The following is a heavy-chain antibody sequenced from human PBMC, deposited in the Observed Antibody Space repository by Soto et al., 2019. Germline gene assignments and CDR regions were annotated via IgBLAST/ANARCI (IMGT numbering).Heavy chain of an antibody. CDR1: GFKFSSYA. D-gene: IGHD2-21*01. CDR2: ISGSGSKT. Sequence: GGSLRLSCGASGFKFSSYAMSWVRQAPGKGLEWVAGISGSGSKTYYADSVKGRFTISRDNSKNTLYLQMNSLRAEDTAVYYCAKDPAYGGYYYYGMDVWGQGTTVTVSS. V-gene: IGHV3-23*01. CDR3: AKDPAYGGYYYYGMDV. J-gene: IGHJ6*02.